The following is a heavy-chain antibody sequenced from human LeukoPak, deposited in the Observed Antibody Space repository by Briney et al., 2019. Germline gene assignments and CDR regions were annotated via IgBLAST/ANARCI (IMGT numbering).Heavy chain of an antibody. V-gene: IGHV3-7*04. Sequence: GGSLRLSXLVSGFTFSKFWMSSVRQAPGRGLEWVANIHPEGNEKYHVESVKGRFTISRDNAKNLLFLQMNGLRVEDTAVYYCARGDDFSGDHWGQGTLVTVSS. J-gene: IGHJ4*02. CDR1: GFTFSKFW. CDR3: ARGDDFSGDH. D-gene: IGHD1-1*01. CDR2: IHPEGNEK.